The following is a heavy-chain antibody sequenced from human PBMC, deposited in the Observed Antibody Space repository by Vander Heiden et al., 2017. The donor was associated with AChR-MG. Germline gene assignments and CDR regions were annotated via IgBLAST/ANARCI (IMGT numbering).Heavy chain of an antibody. D-gene: IGHD3-16*02. CDR2: ISGSGGST. CDR3: AKAGDYIWGSYRHDY. V-gene: IGHV3-23*01. CDR1: GFPFRGYA. Sequence: EVQLLESGGGLVQPGGSLRLSCAAPGFPFRGYAMGWGRRAPGKGLEWVSAISGSGGSTYYADSVKGRFTISRDNSKNTLYLQMNSLRAEDTAVYYCAKAGDYIWGSYRHDYWGQGTLVTVSS. J-gene: IGHJ4*02.